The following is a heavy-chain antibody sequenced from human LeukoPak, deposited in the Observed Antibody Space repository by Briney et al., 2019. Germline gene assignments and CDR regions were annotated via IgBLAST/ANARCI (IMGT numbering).Heavy chain of an antibody. CDR1: GFTFSNYA. CDR3: AKSSRHSGDYFDY. D-gene: IGHD1-26*01. CDR2: ISDSATYT. J-gene: IGHJ4*02. Sequence: GGSLRLSCAASGFTFSNYAMSWVRQAPGKGLEWVSGISDSATYTFYADSVEGRFTISRDKSKNTLYLQMNGLGDEDTAVYYCAKSSRHSGDYFDYWGQGTLVTVSS. V-gene: IGHV3-23*01.